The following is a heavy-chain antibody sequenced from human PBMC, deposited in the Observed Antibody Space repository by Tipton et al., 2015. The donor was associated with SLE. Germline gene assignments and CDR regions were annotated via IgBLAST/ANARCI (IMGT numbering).Heavy chain of an antibody. CDR2: IYTSGST. V-gene: IGHV4-61*02. D-gene: IGHD6-13*01. Sequence: TLSLTCTVSGDSSSSGGSYWSWIRQPAGKGLEWIGRIYTSGSTNYNPSLKSRVTMSVDTSKNQFSLKLSSVTAADTAVYYCARGRIAAAGTINWFDPWGQGTLVTVSS. J-gene: IGHJ5*02. CDR3: ARGRIAAAGTINWFDP. CDR1: GDSSSSGGSY.